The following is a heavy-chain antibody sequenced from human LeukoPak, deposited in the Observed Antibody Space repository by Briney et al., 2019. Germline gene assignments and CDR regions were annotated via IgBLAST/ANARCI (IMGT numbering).Heavy chain of an antibody. CDR2: IYYSGST. CDR1: GGSISSSSYY. J-gene: IGHJ4*02. CDR3: ARQAVYYDSSGYSTVPNFFDY. Sequence: SETLSLTCTVSGGSISSSSYYWGWIRQPPGKGLEWIGSIYYSGSTYYNPSLKSRVTISVDTSKNQFSLKLSSVTAADTAVYYCARQAVYYDSSGYSTVPNFFDYRGQGTLVTVSS. D-gene: IGHD3-22*01. V-gene: IGHV4-39*01.